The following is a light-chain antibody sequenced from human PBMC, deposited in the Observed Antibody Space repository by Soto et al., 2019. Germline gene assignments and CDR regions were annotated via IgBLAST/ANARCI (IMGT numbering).Light chain of an antibody. Sequence: QSVLTQPRSVSWSPGQSVTISCTGTNSDVGTFYFVSWYQQYPDKGPKLIIYDVTERPSGVPDRFSGSKSGNTASLTISGLQAEDEADYYCCSYAGSYTYVFGSGTKVTVL. CDR3: CSYAGSYTYV. J-gene: IGLJ1*01. V-gene: IGLV2-11*01. CDR2: DVT. CDR1: NSDVGTFYF.